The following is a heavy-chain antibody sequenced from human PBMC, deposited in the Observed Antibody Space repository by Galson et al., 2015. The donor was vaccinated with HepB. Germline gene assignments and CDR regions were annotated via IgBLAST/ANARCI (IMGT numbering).Heavy chain of an antibody. D-gene: IGHD1-14*01. CDR2: ISGSGGST. CDR3: AKDPHRGFDY. CDR1: GFTFSSYA. Sequence: SLRLSCAASGFTFSSYAMSWVRQAPGKGREWVSAISGSGGSTYYADSVKGRFTISGDNSKNTLYLQMNSLRAEDTAVYYCAKDPHRGFDYWGQGTLVTVSS. J-gene: IGHJ4*02. V-gene: IGHV3-23*01.